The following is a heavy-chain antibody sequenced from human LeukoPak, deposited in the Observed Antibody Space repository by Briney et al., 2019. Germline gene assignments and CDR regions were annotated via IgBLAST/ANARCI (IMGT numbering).Heavy chain of an antibody. CDR3: ARGLDYYDSSSWFDP. D-gene: IGHD3-22*01. V-gene: IGHV4-31*03. CDR2: IYYSGST. Sequence: PSQTLSLTCTVSGGSISSGGYYWSWNRQHPGKGLEWIGYIYYSGSTYYNPSLKSRVTISVDTSKNQFSLKLSSVTAADTAVYYCARGLDYYDSSSWFDPWGQGTLVTVSS. J-gene: IGHJ5*02. CDR1: GGSISSGGYY.